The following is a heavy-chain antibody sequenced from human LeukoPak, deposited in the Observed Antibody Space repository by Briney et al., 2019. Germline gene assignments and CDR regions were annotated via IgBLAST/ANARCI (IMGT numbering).Heavy chain of an antibody. J-gene: IGHJ4*02. CDR3: ASLMVRGVIIRRDY. CDR1: GFTFSTYS. Sequence: GGSLRLSCAASGFTFSTYSMNWVRQAPGKGLEWVSYISSSSSIIYYADSVKGRFTISRDNAKNSLHLQMNSLRAEDTAVYYCASLMVRGVIIRRDYWGQGTLVTVSS. D-gene: IGHD3-10*01. CDR2: ISSSSSII. V-gene: IGHV3-48*01.